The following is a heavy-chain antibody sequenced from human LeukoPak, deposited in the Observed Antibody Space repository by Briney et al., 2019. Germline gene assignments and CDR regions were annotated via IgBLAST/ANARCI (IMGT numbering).Heavy chain of an antibody. Sequence: ASVKVSCKASGYTFINFGINWMRQAPGQGLEWMGWISAYNGDTNYAQKLQGRVTMTTDTSTSTAYMELRSLTSDDTAVYYCARDWGYYGSGSYYPSFLDYWGQGTLVTVSS. CDR2: ISAYNGDT. CDR1: GYTFINFG. J-gene: IGHJ4*02. CDR3: ARDWGYYGSGSYYPSFLDY. D-gene: IGHD3-10*01. V-gene: IGHV1-18*01.